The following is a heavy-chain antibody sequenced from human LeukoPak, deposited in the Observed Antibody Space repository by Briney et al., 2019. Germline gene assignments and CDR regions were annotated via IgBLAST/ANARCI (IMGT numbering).Heavy chain of an antibody. CDR2: INPSGGST. J-gene: IGHJ4*02. V-gene: IGHV1-46*01. Sequence: ASVKASCRASGYSFTSYYIHCVRQAPGQGLEWMGIINPSGGSTSYAQKFQGRVTMTRDTSTSTVYMELSGLRSEDTAVYYCARGVVAGNLDSWGQGTLVTVSS. D-gene: IGHD6-19*01. CDR3: ARGVVAGNLDS. CDR1: GYSFTSYY.